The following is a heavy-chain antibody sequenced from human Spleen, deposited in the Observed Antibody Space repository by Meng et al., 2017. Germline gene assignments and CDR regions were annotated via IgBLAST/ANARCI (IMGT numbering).Heavy chain of an antibody. CDR1: GGSISSGDYY. V-gene: IGHV4-30-4*01. J-gene: IGHJ4*02. CDR2: IYYSGST. CDR3: AREGRSHQVGVSVY. D-gene: IGHD2-21*01. Sequence: QVQLQESGPGLVKPSQTLSLTCTVSGGSISSGDYYWSWILQPPGKGLEWIGYIYYSGSTYYNPSLKSRVTISVDTSKNQFSLKLRFVTAADTAVYYCAREGRSHQVGVSVYWGQGNLVTVSS.